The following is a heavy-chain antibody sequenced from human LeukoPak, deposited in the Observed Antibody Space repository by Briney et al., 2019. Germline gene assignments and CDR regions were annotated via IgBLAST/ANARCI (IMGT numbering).Heavy chain of an antibody. J-gene: IGHJ4*02. D-gene: IGHD3-22*01. Sequence: GGSLRLSCAASGFTFGSYAMSWVRQAPGKGLEWVSAISGSGGSTYYADSVKGRFTISRDNSKNTLYLQMNSLRAEDTAVYYCAKSMGYYYDSSGFDYWGQGTLVTVSS. V-gene: IGHV3-23*01. CDR2: ISGSGGST. CDR3: AKSMGYYYDSSGFDY. CDR1: GFTFGSYA.